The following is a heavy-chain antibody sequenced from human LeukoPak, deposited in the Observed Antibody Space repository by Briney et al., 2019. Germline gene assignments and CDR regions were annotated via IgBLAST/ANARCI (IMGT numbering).Heavy chain of an antibody. Sequence: VGSLRLSCAASGFTFSSSWMNWVRQAPGKGLEWVANIKQDGSEKYYVDSVKGRFTISRDNAKNSLYLQMNSLRAEDTAVYYCARDRDPGYYDTNGYRRDNAFDIWGQGTMVTVSS. J-gene: IGHJ3*02. V-gene: IGHV3-7*01. D-gene: IGHD3-22*01. CDR2: IKQDGSEK. CDR1: GFTFSSSW. CDR3: ARDRDPGYYDTNGYRRDNAFDI.